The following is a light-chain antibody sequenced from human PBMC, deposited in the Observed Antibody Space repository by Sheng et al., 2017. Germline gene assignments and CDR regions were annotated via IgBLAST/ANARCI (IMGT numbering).Light chain of an antibody. Sequence: DIQMTQSPSTLSASVGDRVAITCRASQSISRWVAWYQQKPGQAPKLLIYETSTLKSGVPSRFSGSGSGTNFIFTISSLQPEDIATYYCQQYENLPPAFGGGTKVEIK. CDR2: ETS. J-gene: IGKJ4*01. CDR3: QQYENLPPA. CDR1: QSISRW. V-gene: IGKV1-5*01.